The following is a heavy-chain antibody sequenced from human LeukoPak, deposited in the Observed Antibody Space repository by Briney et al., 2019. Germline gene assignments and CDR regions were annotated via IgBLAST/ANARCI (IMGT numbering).Heavy chain of an antibody. V-gene: IGHV4-30-2*01. CDR2: IYHSGSGST. CDR1: GGSISSGGHS. Sequence: SETLSLTCTVSGGSISSGGHSWSWIRQPPGKGLEWIGYIYHSGSGSTYYNPSLKSRVTISIDKSKNQFSLKLNSVTAADTAVYYCARDFRGSVDAFDIWGQGTMVAVSS. J-gene: IGHJ3*02. CDR3: ARDFRGSVDAFDI.